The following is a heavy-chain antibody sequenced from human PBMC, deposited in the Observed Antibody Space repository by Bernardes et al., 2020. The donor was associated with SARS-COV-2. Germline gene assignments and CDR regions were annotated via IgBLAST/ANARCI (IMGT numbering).Heavy chain of an antibody. CDR3: AIPPTNYDRYAMDV. CDR1: GYPFTDYY. V-gene: IGHV1-2*02. CDR2: INPNSGGT. J-gene: IGHJ6*02. D-gene: IGHD3-22*01. Sequence: ASVKVSCKASGYPFTDYYIHWVRQAPGQGLEWMGWINPNSGGTTYAQKFQGRVTMTRDTSTNTAYMELSRLRSDDTAMFYCAIPPTNYDRYAMDVWGQGTTVTVSS.